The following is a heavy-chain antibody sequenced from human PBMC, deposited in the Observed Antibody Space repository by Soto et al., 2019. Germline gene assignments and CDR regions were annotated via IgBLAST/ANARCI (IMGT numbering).Heavy chain of an antibody. CDR1: CGSISSYY. D-gene: IGHD4-17*01. J-gene: IGHJ4*02. CDR2: IYYSGAT. Sequence: SETLSLTCTVSCGSISSYYWSWIRQPPGKGLEYIGFIYYSGATNNNPSLKSRVTISVDTSKNQFSLKLSSVTAADTAVYYCARGDGLYGGNSPPFDYWGQGTLVTVSS. V-gene: IGHV4-59*01. CDR3: ARGDGLYGGNSPPFDY.